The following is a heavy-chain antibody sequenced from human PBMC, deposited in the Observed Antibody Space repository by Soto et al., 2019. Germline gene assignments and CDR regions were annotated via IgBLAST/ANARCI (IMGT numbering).Heavy chain of an antibody. CDR1: GGTFSSYA. Sequence: QVQLVQSGAEVKKPGSSVKVSCKASGGTFSSYAISWVRQAPGQGLEWMGGIIPIFGTANYAQKFQGRVTITADESTSTAYMELSRLRSEDTAVYYCARVPSYCGGDCYSGRFDPWGQGTLVTVSS. D-gene: IGHD2-21*02. CDR3: ARVPSYCGGDCYSGRFDP. J-gene: IGHJ5*02. CDR2: IIPIFGTA. V-gene: IGHV1-69*01.